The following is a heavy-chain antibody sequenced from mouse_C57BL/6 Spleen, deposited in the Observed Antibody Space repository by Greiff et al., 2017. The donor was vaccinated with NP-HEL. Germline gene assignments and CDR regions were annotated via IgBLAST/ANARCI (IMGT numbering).Heavy chain of an antibody. J-gene: IGHJ4*01. CDR2: IWSDGST. Sequence: VQVVESGPGLVAPSQSLSITCTVSGFSLTSYGVHWVRQPPGKGLEWLVVIWSDGSTTYNSALKSRLSISKDNSKSQVFLKMNSLQTDDTAMYYCARQDYDADYYAMDYWGQGTSVTVSS. CDR1: GFSLTSYG. V-gene: IGHV2-6-1*01. D-gene: IGHD2-4*01. CDR3: ARQDYDADYYAMDY.